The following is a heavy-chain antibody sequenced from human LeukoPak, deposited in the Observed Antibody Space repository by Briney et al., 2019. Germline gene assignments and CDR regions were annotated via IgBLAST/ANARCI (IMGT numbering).Heavy chain of an antibody. J-gene: IGHJ3*02. CDR1: GGSISSGDYY. D-gene: IGHD3-22*01. V-gene: IGHV4-30-4*01. CDR2: IYYSGST. CDR3: ARVVISGDAFDI. Sequence: SETLSLTCTVSGGSISSGDYYWSWIRQPPGKGLEWIGYIYYSGSTHYNPSLKSRVTISVDTSKNQFSLKLSSVTAADTAVYYCARVVISGDAFDIWGQGTMVTVSS.